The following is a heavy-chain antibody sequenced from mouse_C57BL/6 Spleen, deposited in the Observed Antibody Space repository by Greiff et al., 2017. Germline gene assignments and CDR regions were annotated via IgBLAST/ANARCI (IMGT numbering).Heavy chain of an antibody. D-gene: IGHD2-2*01. CDR1: GYTFTDYY. V-gene: IGHV1-19*01. CDR3: ARRGGYGGAMDY. Sequence: EVQLQQSGPVLVKPGASVKMSCKASGYTFTDYYMNWVKQSHGKSLEWIGVINPYNGGTSYNQKFKGKATLTVDKSSSTAYMELNSLTSEDSAVYYCARRGGYGGAMDYWGQGTSVTVSS. CDR2: INPYNGGT. J-gene: IGHJ4*01.